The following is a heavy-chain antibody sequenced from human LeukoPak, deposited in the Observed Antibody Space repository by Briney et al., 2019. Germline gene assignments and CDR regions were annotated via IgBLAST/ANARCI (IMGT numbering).Heavy chain of an antibody. CDR3: AKEERYGEYLDY. Sequence: PRGSLRLSCAASGFTFSSYAMSWVRQAPGKGLEWVSAISGSGGSTYYADSVKGRFTISRDDSKNTLYLQMNSLRAEDTAVYYCAKEERYGEYLDYWGQGTLVTVSS. D-gene: IGHD3-10*01. CDR1: GFTFSSYA. CDR2: ISGSGGST. J-gene: IGHJ4*02. V-gene: IGHV3-23*01.